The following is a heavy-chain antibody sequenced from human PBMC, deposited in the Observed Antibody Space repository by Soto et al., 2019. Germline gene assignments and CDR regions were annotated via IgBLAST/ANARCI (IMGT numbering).Heavy chain of an antibody. CDR2: IYHSGST. J-gene: IGHJ6*02. CDR3: ARGVYV. Sequence: QLQLQESGSRLLKPSQTLSLTCAVSGGSISSGGYSWSWIRQPPGKGLEWIGYIYHSGSTYYNPSLKSRVTISVYMSKTQFSLKLSSVTAADTAVYYCARGVYVWCQGTTVTVSS. D-gene: IGHD3-3*01. V-gene: IGHV4-30-2*01. CDR1: GGSISSGGYS.